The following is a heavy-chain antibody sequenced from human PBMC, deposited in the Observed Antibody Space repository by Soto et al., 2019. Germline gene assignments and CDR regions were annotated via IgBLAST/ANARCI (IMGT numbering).Heavy chain of an antibody. D-gene: IGHD6-19*01. CDR2: ISGSGIST. CDR3: AKDLGYSTGWEPVDY. Sequence: EVQLLESGGGLVQPGGSLRLSCAASGFTFSSYAMSWVRQAPGKGREWVSAISGSGISTYYADSVKGRFTISRDNSKNTLYLQMNSLRAEDTAVYYCAKDLGYSTGWEPVDYWGQGTLVTVSS. V-gene: IGHV3-23*01. J-gene: IGHJ4*02. CDR1: GFTFSSYA.